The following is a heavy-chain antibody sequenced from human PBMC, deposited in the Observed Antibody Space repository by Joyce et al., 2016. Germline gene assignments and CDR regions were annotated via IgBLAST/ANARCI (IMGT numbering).Heavy chain of an antibody. CDR3: AREDYGDFKFDS. Sequence: QVQLVQSEGEVKKPGASVRVSCKTSGYTFSGYGIAWVRQAPGQGLGWRGRISTYNGGTQYRQKFQGRITMTTDIVRTTASLELRSLRSDDTAFYYCAREDYGDFKFDSWGEGTLVTVSS. V-gene: IGHV1-18*01. D-gene: IGHD4-17*01. CDR1: GYTFSGYG. J-gene: IGHJ4*02. CDR2: ISTYNGGT.